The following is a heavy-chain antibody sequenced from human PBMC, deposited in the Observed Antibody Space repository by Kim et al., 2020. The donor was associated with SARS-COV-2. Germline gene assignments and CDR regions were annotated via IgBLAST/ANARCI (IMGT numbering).Heavy chain of an antibody. V-gene: IGHV1-18*04. D-gene: IGHD3-10*01. J-gene: IGHJ5*02. CDR2: ISAYNGNT. CDR1: GYTFTSYG. Sequence: ASVKVSCKASGYTFTSYGISWVRQAPGQGLEWMGWISAYNGNTNYAQKLQGRVTMTTDTSTSTAYMELRSLRSDDTAVYYCARDLTTYYYGSGSYPGENWFDPWGQGTLVTVSS. CDR3: ARDLTTYYYGSGSYPGENWFDP.